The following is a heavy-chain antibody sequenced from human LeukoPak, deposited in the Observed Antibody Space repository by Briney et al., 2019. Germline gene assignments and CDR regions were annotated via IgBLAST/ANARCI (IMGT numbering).Heavy chain of an antibody. Sequence: GESLKISCKGSGYSFTNYWIGWVRQMPGKGLEWMGIIYPGDYDTRYSPSFQGQVTISADKSITTAYLQWSSLKASDTAMYYCARRGYCATTTCYRLFDYWGQGTLVIVSS. CDR3: ARRGYCATTTCYRLFDY. D-gene: IGHD2-2*01. CDR1: GYSFTNYW. J-gene: IGHJ4*02. V-gene: IGHV5-51*01. CDR2: IYPGDYDT.